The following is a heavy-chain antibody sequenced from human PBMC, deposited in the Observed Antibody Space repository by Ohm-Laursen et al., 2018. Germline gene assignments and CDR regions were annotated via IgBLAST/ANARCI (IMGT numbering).Heavy chain of an antibody. D-gene: IGHD2-15*01. CDR1: GASINSHH. CDR3: AKDGGDGGYCSGGSCYYRIQLWSYFDY. CDR2: INYIGTT. V-gene: IGHV4-59*05. J-gene: IGHJ4*02. Sequence: TLSLTCTVSGASINSHHWSFIRQPPGKGLEWIASINYIGTTYYNPSLRSRVTISVDTSKNQFSLTLSSVTAADTAVYYCAKDGGDGGYCSGGSCYYRIQLWSYFDYWGQGTLVTVSS.